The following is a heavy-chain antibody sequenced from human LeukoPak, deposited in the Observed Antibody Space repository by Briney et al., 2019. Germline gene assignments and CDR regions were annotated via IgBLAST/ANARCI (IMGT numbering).Heavy chain of an antibody. V-gene: IGHV4-39*01. D-gene: IGHD3-10*01. CDR3: ARFNYYTGKVQDY. CDR1: GGSISNRNYY. CDR2: IYYSGST. J-gene: IGHJ4*02. Sequence: PSETLSLTCTVSGGSISNRNYYWGWIRQPPGKGLEWIGNIYYSGSTSYYPSLKSRVTISVDTSKNQFSLKLRSVTASDTAVYYCARFNYYTGKVQDYWGQGTLVTVSS.